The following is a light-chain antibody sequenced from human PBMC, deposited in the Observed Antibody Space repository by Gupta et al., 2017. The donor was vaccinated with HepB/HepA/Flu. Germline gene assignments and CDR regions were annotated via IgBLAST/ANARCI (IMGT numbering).Light chain of an antibody. CDR2: AAS. CDR1: QSIGTY. V-gene: IGKV1-39*01. J-gene: IGKJ1*01. Sequence: DIQLTQSPSSLSASVGDRATIACRTGQSIGTYLNWYQHKPGKAPKLLIYAASSLQAGVPSRFSGSGSGTDFTLTISSLQPEDFATYYCQQSYSTSRTFGQGTRMEIK. CDR3: QQSYSTSRT.